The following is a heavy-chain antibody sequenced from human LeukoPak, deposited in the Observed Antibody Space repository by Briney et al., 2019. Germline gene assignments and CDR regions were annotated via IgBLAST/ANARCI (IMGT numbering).Heavy chain of an antibody. CDR1: VYSFTAHY. CDR2: IDPNSGDT. J-gene: IGHJ4*02. V-gene: IGHV1-2*02. D-gene: IGHD3-3*01. CDR3: ARREPTLRSALSLDY. Sequence: ATVKVSCKASVYSFTAHYFHWVRQAPGQGLEWMGWIDPNSGDTNYAQKFQGRVTMTSDTSTSTVYMELSSLKSEDTAVYYCARREPTLRSALSLDYWGQGTLVTVSS.